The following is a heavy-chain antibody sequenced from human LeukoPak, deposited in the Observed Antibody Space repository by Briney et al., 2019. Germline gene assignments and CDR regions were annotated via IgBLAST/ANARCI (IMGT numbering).Heavy chain of an antibody. J-gene: IGHJ4*02. Sequence: SETLSLTCTVSGGSISSGDYYWSWIRQPPGKGLEWIGYIYYSGSTYYNPSLKSRVTISVDKSKNQFSLRLSSVTAADTAVYYCAKIYCSSITCYLDFWGQGTLVTVSS. CDR3: AKIYCSSITCYLDF. CDR1: GGSISSGDYY. CDR2: IYYSGST. D-gene: IGHD2-2*01. V-gene: IGHV4-30-4*08.